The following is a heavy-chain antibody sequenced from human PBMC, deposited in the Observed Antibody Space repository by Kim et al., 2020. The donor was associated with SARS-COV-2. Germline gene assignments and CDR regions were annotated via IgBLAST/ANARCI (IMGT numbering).Heavy chain of an antibody. CDR2: MNPNSAYT. CDR3: ARGPPSDFDY. CDR1: GYTFTSFD. Sequence: ASVKDSCKASGYTFTSFDIIWVRQASGQGLEWMGWMNPNSAYTNYAQKFQGRATMTSDTSINTAYMELNNLTSDDTAVYFCARGPPSDFDYWSQGTLVTVSS. J-gene: IGHJ4*02. V-gene: IGHV1-8*01.